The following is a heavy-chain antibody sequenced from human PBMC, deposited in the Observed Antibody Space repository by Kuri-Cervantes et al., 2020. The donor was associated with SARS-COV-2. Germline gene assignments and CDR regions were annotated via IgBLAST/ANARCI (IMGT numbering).Heavy chain of an antibody. V-gene: IGHV1-2*02. J-gene: IGHJ6*04. D-gene: IGHD3-9*01. CDR2: INPNSGGT. CDR1: GYTFTGYY. CDR3: ARNRGLYYDILTGYYKSRDFYGMAA. Sequence: ASVKVSCKASGYTFTGYYMHWVRQAPGQGLEWMGWINPNSGGTNYAQKFQGRVTMTRDTSISTAYMELSRLRSDDTAVYYCARNRGLYYDILTGYYKSRDFYGMAAWGKGTTVTVSS.